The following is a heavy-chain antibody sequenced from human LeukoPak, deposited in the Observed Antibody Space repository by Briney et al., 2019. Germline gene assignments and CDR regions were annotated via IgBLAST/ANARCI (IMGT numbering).Heavy chain of an antibody. CDR3: ARVEGYCSGGSCSLWYFDL. CDR1: GFTFSDYY. CDR2: ISNSSSYT. V-gene: IGHV3-11*05. J-gene: IGHJ2*01. D-gene: IGHD2-15*01. Sequence: GGSLRLSCAASGFTFSDYYMSWIRQAPGQGLERVSYISNSSSYTNYADSVKGRFTISRDNAKNSLYLQMNSLRAEDTAVYYCARVEGYCSGGSCSLWYFDLWGRGTLVTVSS.